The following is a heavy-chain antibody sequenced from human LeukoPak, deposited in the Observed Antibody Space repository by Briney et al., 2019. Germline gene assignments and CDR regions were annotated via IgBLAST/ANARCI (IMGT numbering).Heavy chain of an antibody. D-gene: IGHD3-16*01. J-gene: IGHJ4*02. CDR2: ISYDGSNE. CDR3: AHGELGVFY. Sequence: GGSLRLSCAASGFTFSSHSMHWVRQAPGKGLEWVAVISYDGSNEYYADPVKDRFTISRDNSRNTLYLQMNSLRAEDTAVYYCAHGELGVFYWGQGTLVTVSS. CDR1: GFTFSSHS. V-gene: IGHV3-30-3*01.